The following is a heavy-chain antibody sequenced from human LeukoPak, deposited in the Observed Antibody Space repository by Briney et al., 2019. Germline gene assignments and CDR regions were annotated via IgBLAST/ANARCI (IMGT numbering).Heavy chain of an antibody. CDR1: GFTFSSYG. V-gene: IGHV3-30*03. J-gene: IGHJ4*02. D-gene: IGHD4/OR15-4a*01. CDR2: ISYDGSNK. Sequence: AGGSLRLSCAASGFTFSSYGMHWVRQAPGKGLEWVAVISYDGSNKYYADSVKGRFTIYRDNSKNTLYLQMNSLRAEDTAVYYCARRAGAYSQPYDCGGQGTLVTVS. CDR3: ARRAGAYSQPYDC.